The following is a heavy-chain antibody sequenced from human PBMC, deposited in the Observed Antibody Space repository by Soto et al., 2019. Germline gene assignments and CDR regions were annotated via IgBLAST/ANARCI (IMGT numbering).Heavy chain of an antibody. CDR3: ARDPLYYYDSSCYLFDY. CDR2: IIPIFGTA. CDR1: GGTFSSYA. Sequence: SVKVSCNASGGTFSSYAISWVRQAPGQGLEWMGGIIPIFGTANYAQKFQGRVTITADESTSTAYMELSSLRSEDTAVYYCARDPLYYYDSSCYLFDYWGQVPLVPVSS. D-gene: IGHD3-22*01. J-gene: IGHJ4*02. V-gene: IGHV1-69*13.